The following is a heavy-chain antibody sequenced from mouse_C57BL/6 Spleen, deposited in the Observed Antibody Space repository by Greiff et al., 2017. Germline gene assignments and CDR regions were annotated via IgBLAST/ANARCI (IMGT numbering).Heavy chain of an antibody. J-gene: IGHJ3*01. Sequence: EVKLVESGGGLVQPGGSLSLSCAASGFTFTDYYMSWVRQPPGKALEWLGFIRNKANGYTTEYSASVKGRFTISSDNSQSILYLQMNALRAEDSATYYCARYEDGNYVAYWGQGTLVTVSA. CDR1: GFTFTDYY. D-gene: IGHD2-1*01. CDR2: IRNKANGYTT. CDR3: ARYEDGNYVAY. V-gene: IGHV7-3*01.